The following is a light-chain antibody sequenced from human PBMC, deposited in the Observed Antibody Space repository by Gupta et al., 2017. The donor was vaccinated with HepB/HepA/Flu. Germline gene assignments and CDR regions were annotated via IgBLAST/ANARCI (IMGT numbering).Light chain of an antibody. CDR2: EVN. Sequence: QSVLTQPASVSVSPGQSITISCTGTNNNIGRYNLVSWYQQFPGKAPKLIIYEVNKRPSGVSDRFSFSKSGNTASLTISGLQAEDEANYYCCSYAGRDTPVVFGGGTKLTVL. J-gene: IGLJ2*01. CDR1: NNNIGRYNL. CDR3: CSYAGRDTPVV. V-gene: IGLV2-23*02.